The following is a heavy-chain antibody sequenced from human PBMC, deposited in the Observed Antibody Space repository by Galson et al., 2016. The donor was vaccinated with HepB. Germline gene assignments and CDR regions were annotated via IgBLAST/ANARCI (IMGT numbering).Heavy chain of an antibody. V-gene: IGHV3-64D*06. Sequence: SLRLSCAASGFTFNTYAMHWVRQAPGKGLEYVSAINSNGGSTYYAESVKGRFTISRDNSKNTLYLQMSSLRAEDTAVYYCLHSSSWPHFDYWGQGTLVTVSS. J-gene: IGHJ4*02. CDR3: LHSSSWPHFDY. CDR1: GFTFNTYA. D-gene: IGHD6-13*01. CDR2: INSNGGST.